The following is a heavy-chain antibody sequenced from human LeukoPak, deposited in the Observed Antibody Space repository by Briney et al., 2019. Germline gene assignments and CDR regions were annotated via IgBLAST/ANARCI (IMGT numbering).Heavy chain of an antibody. V-gene: IGHV4-34*01. D-gene: IGHD3-22*01. Sequence: SETLSLTCAVYGGSFSGYYWSWIRQPPGKGLEWIGEINHSGSTDYNPSLKSRVTISVDTSKNQFSLKLSSVTAADTAVYYCAREKSSGRGYYFDYWGQGTLVTVSS. CDR3: AREKSSGRGYYFDY. J-gene: IGHJ4*02. CDR2: INHSGST. CDR1: GGSFSGYY.